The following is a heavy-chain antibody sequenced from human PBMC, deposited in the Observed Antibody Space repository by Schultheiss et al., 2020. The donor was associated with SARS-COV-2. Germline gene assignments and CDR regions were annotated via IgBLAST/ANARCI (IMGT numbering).Heavy chain of an antibody. Sequence: GESLKISCAASGFTFSSYSMNWVRQAPGKGLEWVSSISSSSSYIYYADSVKGRFTISRDNSKNSLYLQMNSLRAEDTALYYCAKDRSSGWASAPDYWGQGTLVTVSS. CDR3: AKDRSSGWASAPDY. V-gene: IGHV3-21*04. CDR2: ISSSSSYI. J-gene: IGHJ4*02. CDR1: GFTFSSYS. D-gene: IGHD6-19*01.